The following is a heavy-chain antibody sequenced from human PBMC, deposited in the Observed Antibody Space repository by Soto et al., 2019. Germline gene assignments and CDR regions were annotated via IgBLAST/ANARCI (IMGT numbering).Heavy chain of an antibody. CDR1: GFTFSSYA. CDR2: ISGSGGST. D-gene: IGHD1-26*01. CDR3: AKDRGWDLLQGAEYFQH. Sequence: GGSLRLSCAASGFTFSSYAMSWVRQAPGKGLEWVSAISGSGGSTYYADSVKGRFTISRDNSKNTLYLQMNSLRAEDTAVYYCAKDRGWDLLQGAEYFQHWGQGTLVTVSS. J-gene: IGHJ1*01. V-gene: IGHV3-23*01.